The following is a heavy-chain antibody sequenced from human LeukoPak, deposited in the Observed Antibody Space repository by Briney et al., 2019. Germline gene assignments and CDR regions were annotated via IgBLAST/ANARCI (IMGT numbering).Heavy chain of an antibody. Sequence: SETLSLTCTVSGGSISSYYWSWIRQPPGKGLEWIGYIYYSGSTNYNPSLKSRVTISVDTSKNQFSLKLSSVTAADTAVYYCARDAYSSSWYHWYFDFWGRGTLVTVSS. CDR2: IYYSGST. CDR3: ARDAYSSSWYHWYFDF. V-gene: IGHV4-59*01. D-gene: IGHD6-13*01. J-gene: IGHJ2*01. CDR1: GGSISSYY.